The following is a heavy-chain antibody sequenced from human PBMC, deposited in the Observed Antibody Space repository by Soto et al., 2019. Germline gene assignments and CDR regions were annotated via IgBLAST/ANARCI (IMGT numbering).Heavy chain of an antibody. D-gene: IGHD3-9*01. CDR1: GGSISSYY. Sequence: QVQLQESGPGLVKPSETLSLTCTVSGGSISSYYWSWIRQPPGKGLEWIGYIYYSGSTNYNPSLKSRVTISVDTSKNQFSLKLSSVTAAHTAVYYCARDRLANWFDPWGQGTLVTVSS. CDR2: IYYSGST. J-gene: IGHJ5*02. V-gene: IGHV4-59*01. CDR3: ARDRLANWFDP.